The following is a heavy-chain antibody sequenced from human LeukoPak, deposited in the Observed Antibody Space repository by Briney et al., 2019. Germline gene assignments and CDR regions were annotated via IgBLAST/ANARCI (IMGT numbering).Heavy chain of an antibody. CDR1: GFTFSWHA. V-gene: IGHV3-64D*06. J-gene: IGHJ3*02. CDR3: VRTSSGYSPI. Sequence: GGSLRRSCSASGFTFSWHAMHWVRQAPGKGLEYVSAISSNGGSTYYADSVKGRFTISRDNSKNTLYLQMSSLRAEDTAVFYCVRTSSGYSPIWGQGTMVTVSS. CDR2: ISSNGGST. D-gene: IGHD3-22*01.